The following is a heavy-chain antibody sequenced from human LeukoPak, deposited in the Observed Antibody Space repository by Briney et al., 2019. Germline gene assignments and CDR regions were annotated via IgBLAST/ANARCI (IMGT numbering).Heavy chain of an antibody. Sequence: GGSLRLSCAASGFTFNDYYMSWIRQAPGKGLEWVSFISSSGGHTNYADPVKGRFTISRDNAKNSLYLQMNSLRAEDTAVYYCARNPGPGTLDNWGQGTLVTVS. J-gene: IGHJ4*02. CDR1: GFTFNDYY. CDR2: ISSSGGHT. V-gene: IGHV3-11*06. D-gene: IGHD6-13*01. CDR3: ARNPGPGTLDN.